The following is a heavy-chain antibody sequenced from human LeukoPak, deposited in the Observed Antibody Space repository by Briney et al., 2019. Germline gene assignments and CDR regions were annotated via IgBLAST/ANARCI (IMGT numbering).Heavy chain of an antibody. D-gene: IGHD6-13*01. CDR3: AREALSWQLVPYYYYGMDV. V-gene: IGHV1-18*01. J-gene: IGHJ6*02. CDR2: ISAYNCNT. CDR1: GYTFTSYG. Sequence: ASVTVSCKASGYTFTSYGISWVRQAPGQGLEWMGWISAYNCNTNYAQKLQGRVTMTTDTSTSTAYMALRSLRSDDTAVYYCAREALSWQLVPYYYYGMDVWGQGTTVTVSS.